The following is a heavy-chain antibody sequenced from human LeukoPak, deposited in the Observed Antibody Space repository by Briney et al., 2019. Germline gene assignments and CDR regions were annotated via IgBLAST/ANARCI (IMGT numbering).Heavy chain of an antibody. D-gene: IGHD3-3*01. CDR3: AKPKVGYYDPYGMDV. Sequence: PGGSLRLSCAASGFTFSSYGMHWVRQAPGKGLEWVAVISYDGSNKYYADSVKGRFTISRDSSKNTLYVQMNSLRAEDTAVYYCAKPKVGYYDPYGMDVWGQGTTVTVSS. CDR2: ISYDGSNK. V-gene: IGHV3-30*18. CDR1: GFTFSSYG. J-gene: IGHJ6*02.